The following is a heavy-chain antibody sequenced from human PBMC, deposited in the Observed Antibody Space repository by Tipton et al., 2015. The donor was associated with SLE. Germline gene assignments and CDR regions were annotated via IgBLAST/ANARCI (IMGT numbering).Heavy chain of an antibody. Sequence: GSLRLSCAASGFTFSSYSMNWVRQAPGKGLEWVSSISSSSSYIYYADSVKGRFTISRDNAKNSLYLQMNSLRAEDTAVYYCARDLSYDYIWGSYRLWYYFDYWGQGTLVTVSS. J-gene: IGHJ4*02. D-gene: IGHD3-16*02. V-gene: IGHV3-21*03. CDR3: ARDLSYDYIWGSYRLWYYFDY. CDR1: GFTFSSYS. CDR2: ISSSSSYI.